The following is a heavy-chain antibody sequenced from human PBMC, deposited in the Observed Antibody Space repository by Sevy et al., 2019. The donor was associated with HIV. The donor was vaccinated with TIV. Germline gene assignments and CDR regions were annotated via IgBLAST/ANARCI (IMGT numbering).Heavy chain of an antibody. CDR1: EFTFSDYT. CDR2: ISGLNNYM. D-gene: IGHD2-2*01. V-gene: IGHV3-21*01. J-gene: IGHJ3*02. Sequence: GGSLRLSCAASEFTFSDYTLTWVRQAPGKGLEWVSSISGLNNYMYYADSVKGRFAVSRDNARNSLYLQMSSLRAEDTAMYYCARVGCSITSCPLHDAFDIWGQGTMVTVSS. CDR3: ARVGCSITSCPLHDAFDI.